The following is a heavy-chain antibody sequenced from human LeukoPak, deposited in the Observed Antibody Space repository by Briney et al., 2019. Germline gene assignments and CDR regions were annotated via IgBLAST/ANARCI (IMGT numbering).Heavy chain of an antibody. Sequence: GGSLRLSCAASGFTFSSYEMNWVRQAPGKGLEWVSYISSSGSTIYNADSVKGRFTISRDNAKNSLYLQMNSLRAEDTAVYYCAPGGDSSAFDYWGQGTLVTVSS. CDR3: APGGDSSAFDY. J-gene: IGHJ4*02. CDR1: GFTFSSYE. D-gene: IGHD6-25*01. V-gene: IGHV3-48*03. CDR2: ISSSGSTI.